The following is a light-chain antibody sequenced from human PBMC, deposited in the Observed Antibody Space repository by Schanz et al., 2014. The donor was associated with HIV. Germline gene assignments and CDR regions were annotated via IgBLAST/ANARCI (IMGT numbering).Light chain of an antibody. CDR3: QQYSDWPPST. CDR1: QSLGGS. J-gene: IGKJ2*01. V-gene: IGKV3-15*01. CDR2: DAS. Sequence: ETVLTQSPGSLSLSPGERATLSCRASQSLGGSQLAWYQHKPGQAPRLLIYDASNRATGIPVRFSGRGSGTEFTLTISGLQSEDFALYYCQQYSDWPPSTFGQGTKVEIK.